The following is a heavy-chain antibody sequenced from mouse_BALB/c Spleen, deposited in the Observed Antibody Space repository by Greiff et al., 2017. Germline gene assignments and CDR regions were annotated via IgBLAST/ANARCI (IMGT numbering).Heavy chain of an antibody. CDR1: GFSLTSYG. Sequence: QVQLKESGPGLVQPSQSLSITCTVSGFSLTSYGVHWVRQSPGKGLEWLGVIWSGGSTDYNAAFISRLSISKDNSKSQVFFKMNSLQANDTAIYYCARMDYYGGFAYWGQGTLVTVSA. CDR3: ARMDYYGGFAY. CDR2: IWSGGST. J-gene: IGHJ3*01. D-gene: IGHD1-1*01. V-gene: IGHV2-2*02.